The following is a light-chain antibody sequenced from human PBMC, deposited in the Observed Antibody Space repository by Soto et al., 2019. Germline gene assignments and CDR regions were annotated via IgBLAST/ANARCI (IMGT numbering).Light chain of an antibody. CDR2: DAS. J-gene: IGKJ1*01. V-gene: IGKV3-11*01. CDR3: QQRSNWPPWT. CDR1: QSVSNY. Sequence: EIVLTQSPATLSLSPGERATLSCRASQSVSNYLAWYQQKPGQAPRLLIYDASNRATGIPARFSGSGSGTDFNLTISRLEPEDFAVYYCQQRSNWPPWTFGQGTKVEIK.